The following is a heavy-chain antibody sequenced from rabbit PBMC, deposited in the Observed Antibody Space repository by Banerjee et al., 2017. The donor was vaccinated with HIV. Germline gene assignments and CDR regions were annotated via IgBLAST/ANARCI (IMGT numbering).Heavy chain of an antibody. Sequence: QEQLVESGGGLVQPGESLKLSCKASGIHFSSYGMSWVRQAPGKGLEWIAYIYPDYGSTDYASWVNGRFTISLDNAQNTVFLQMTSLTAADTATYFCARDAGYAGYGYAALNLWGQGTLVTVS. V-gene: IGHV1S47*01. CDR1: GIHFSSYG. CDR3: ARDAGYAGYGYAALNL. J-gene: IGHJ4*01. D-gene: IGHD6-1*01. CDR2: IYPDYGST.